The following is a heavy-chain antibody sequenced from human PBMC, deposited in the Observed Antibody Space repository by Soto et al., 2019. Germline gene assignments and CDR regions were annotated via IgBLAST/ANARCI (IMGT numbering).Heavy chain of an antibody. CDR1: GFTFSDYA. CDR2: ISYTGDFI. CDR3: ARDLLSGANYYAH. J-gene: IGHJ4*02. D-gene: IGHD6-19*01. V-gene: IGHV3-21*04. Sequence: DVQLVESGGGLVKPGGSLRLSCAASGFTFSDYAMNWVRQAPGKGLEWVSSISYTGDFIYYADSVKGRFTISRDNAKNALYLQMTGLRGDDTAVYYCARDLLSGANYYAHWDQGTLVTVSS.